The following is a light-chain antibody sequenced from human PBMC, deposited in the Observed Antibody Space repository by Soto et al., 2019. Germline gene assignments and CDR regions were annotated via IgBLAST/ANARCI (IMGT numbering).Light chain of an antibody. CDR2: GES. J-gene: IGKJ1*01. Sequence: EILMTQSPVTLSVSPGESATLSCRASQSVSINFAWYQQKPGQAPRLLMYGESSRATGIPARFSGSGSGTEFSLTINSRQSEDIAVYYCQQFHAWPTTSGQGTKVEVK. V-gene: IGKV3D-15*01. CDR3: QQFHAWPTT. CDR1: QSVSIN.